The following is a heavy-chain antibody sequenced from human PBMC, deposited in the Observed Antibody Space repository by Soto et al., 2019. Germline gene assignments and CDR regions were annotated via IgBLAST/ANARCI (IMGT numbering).Heavy chain of an antibody. CDR3: ARTPRQQLGYYYYMDV. J-gene: IGHJ6*03. CDR1: GGTFSSYT. CDR2: IIPILGIA. V-gene: IGHV1-69*02. D-gene: IGHD6-13*01. Sequence: SVKVSCKASGGTFSSYTISWVRQAPGQGLEWMGRIIPILGIANYAQKFQGRVTITADKSTSTAYMELSSLRSEDTAVYYCARTPRQQLGYYYYMDVWGKGTTVTVS.